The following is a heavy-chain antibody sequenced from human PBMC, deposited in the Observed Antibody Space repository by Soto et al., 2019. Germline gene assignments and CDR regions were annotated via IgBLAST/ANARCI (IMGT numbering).Heavy chain of an antibody. CDR1: GIIFSTYG. Sequence: QVQLVESGGGVVQPGRSLRLSCTTSGIIFSTYGIHWVRQAPGKGLEWVAVIWPDGSNKYYADSVKGRFTISRDNSRNILWLQMKSLRAEDTAICHCVRAVGPYDYWGQGTLVTVSS. CDR3: VRAVGPYDY. D-gene: IGHD1-26*01. CDR2: IWPDGSNK. J-gene: IGHJ4*02. V-gene: IGHV3-33*01.